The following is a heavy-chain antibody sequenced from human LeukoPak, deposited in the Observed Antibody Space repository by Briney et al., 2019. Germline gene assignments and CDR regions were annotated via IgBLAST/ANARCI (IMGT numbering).Heavy chain of an antibody. CDR2: IFANNGNT. V-gene: IGHV1-18*01. CDR1: GYTFSNFS. D-gene: IGHD5-24*01. Sequence: ASVTVSFTGSGYTFSNFSISWLRQAPGQGSEWMGWIFANNGNTNYAQKLHGRVTMTTDTSTSTAYMELRSLRSDDTAVYYCARGDGDFWGQGTLVTVSS. CDR3: ARGDGDF. J-gene: IGHJ4*02.